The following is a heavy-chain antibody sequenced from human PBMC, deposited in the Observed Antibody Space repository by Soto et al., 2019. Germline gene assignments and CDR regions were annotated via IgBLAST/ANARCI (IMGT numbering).Heavy chain of an antibody. CDR1: GYTFTGYY. CDR3: ATILLAAAGFDP. V-gene: IGHV1-2*02. D-gene: IGHD6-13*01. Sequence: ASVKVSCKASGYTFTGYYMHWVRQAPGQGLEWMGWINPNSGGTNYAQKFQGRVTMTEDTSTDTAYMELSSLRSEDTAVYYCATILLAAAGFDPWGQGTLVTVSS. CDR2: INPNSGGT. J-gene: IGHJ5*02.